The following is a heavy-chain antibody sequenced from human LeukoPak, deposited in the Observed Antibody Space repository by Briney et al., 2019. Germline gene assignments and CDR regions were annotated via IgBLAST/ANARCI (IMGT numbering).Heavy chain of an antibody. CDR3: ARHVSGWPSDY. CDR2: ISPSDSDT. D-gene: IGHD6-19*01. Sequence: GESLKISCKGSGYSFTSYWISWVRQMPGKGLEWMGIISPSDSDTKYSPSFQGHVTISADKSISTAYLQWSSLKASDTAMYYCARHVSGWPSDYWGQGTLVTVSS. J-gene: IGHJ4*02. CDR1: GYSFTSYW. V-gene: IGHV5-51*01.